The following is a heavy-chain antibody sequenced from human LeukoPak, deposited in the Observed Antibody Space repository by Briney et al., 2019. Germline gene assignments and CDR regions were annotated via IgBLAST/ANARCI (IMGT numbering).Heavy chain of an antibody. V-gene: IGHV4-30-4*01. CDR3: ARAYYYDASGLPDY. Sequence: SETLSLTCTVSGGSISSGDYYWSWIRQPPGRGLEWIGYIYYSGTTKYSPSLKSRVTISVDTSKNQFLLKLSSVTAADTAVYYCARAYYYDASGLPDYWGQGTLVTVSS. CDR2: IYYSGTT. CDR1: GGSISSGDYY. J-gene: IGHJ4*02. D-gene: IGHD3-22*01.